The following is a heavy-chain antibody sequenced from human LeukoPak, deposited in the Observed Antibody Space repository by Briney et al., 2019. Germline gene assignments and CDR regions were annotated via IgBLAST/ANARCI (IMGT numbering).Heavy chain of an antibody. CDR2: IYSGGST. V-gene: IGHV3-53*01. J-gene: IGHJ6*02. Sequence: GGSLRLSCAASGFTVSSNYMSWVRQAPGKGLEWVSVIYSGGSTYYVDSVKGRFTISRDNSKNTLYLQMNSLRAEDTAKYYCTKDYCGKFCSAVWGQGTTVAVSS. CDR1: GFTVSSNY. D-gene: IGHD3-9*01. CDR3: TKDYCGKFCSAV.